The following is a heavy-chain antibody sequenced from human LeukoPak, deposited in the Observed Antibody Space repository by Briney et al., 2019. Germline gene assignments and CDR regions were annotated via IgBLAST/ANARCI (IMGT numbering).Heavy chain of an antibody. CDR2: IIPIFGTA. CDR1: GGTFSSYA. V-gene: IGHV1-69*05. CDR3: ARGAGIRFSVGFDY. D-gene: IGHD3-3*01. Sequence: GASVKVSCKASGGTFSSYAISWVRQAPGQGLEWMGGIIPIFGTANYTQKFQGRITITTDDSTSTVSMELNSLRYEDTAVYYCARGAGIRFSVGFDYWGQGTLVTVSS. J-gene: IGHJ4*02.